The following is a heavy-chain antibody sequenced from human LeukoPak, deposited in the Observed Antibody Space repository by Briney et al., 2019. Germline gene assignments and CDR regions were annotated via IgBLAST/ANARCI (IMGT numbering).Heavy chain of an antibody. J-gene: IGHJ3*02. V-gene: IGHV4-39*07. Sequence: TSETLSLTCTVSGGSISSSSYYWGWIRQPPGKGLECIGSIYYSGSTYYNPSLKSRVTMSVDTSKNQFSLKLSSVTAADTAVYYCARPQRDAFDIWGQGTMVTVSS. CDR3: ARPQRDAFDI. CDR1: GGSISSSSYY. CDR2: IYYSGST.